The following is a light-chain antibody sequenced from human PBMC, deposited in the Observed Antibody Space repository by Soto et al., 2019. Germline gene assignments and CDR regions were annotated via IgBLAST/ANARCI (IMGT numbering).Light chain of an antibody. J-gene: IGLJ1*01. CDR1: SSVVGGYNY. Sequence: QSALTQPASVSGSPGQSIAISCTGTSSVVGGYNYVSWYQQHPGKAPKLMIYDVSNRPSGVSNRFSGSKSGNTASLTISGLQAEDEADYYCRSYTSSSTYVFGSGTKVTDL. CDR2: DVS. CDR3: RSYTSSSTYV. V-gene: IGLV2-14*03.